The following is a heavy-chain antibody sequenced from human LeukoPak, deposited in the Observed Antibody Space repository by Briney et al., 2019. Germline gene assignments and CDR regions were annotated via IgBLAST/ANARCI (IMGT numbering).Heavy chain of an antibody. D-gene: IGHD5-18*01. V-gene: IGHV3-23*01. CDR3: AKHVDTPMVIITPLDY. CDR1: GFTFSTYA. J-gene: IGHJ4*02. Sequence: GWSLRLSCAASGFTFSTYAMSWVRQPPGKGLQWVSGISGSGGSTYYADSVKGRFTISRDNPNNTLFPPMTSLRSEDTAVYHCAKHVDTPMVIITPLDYGGQGTLVTVSS. CDR2: ISGSGGST.